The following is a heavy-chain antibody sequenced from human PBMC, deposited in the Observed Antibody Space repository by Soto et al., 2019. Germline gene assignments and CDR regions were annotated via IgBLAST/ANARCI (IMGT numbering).Heavy chain of an antibody. V-gene: IGHV4-59*01. CDR1: GGSFSGYY. Sequence: SETLSLTCAVYGGSFSGYYWSWIRQPPGKGLEWIGYIYYSGSTNYNPSLKSRVTISVDTSKNQFSLKLSSVTAADTAVYYCARERWDYYYYGMDVWGQGTTVTVSS. CDR2: IYYSGST. D-gene: IGHD1-26*01. J-gene: IGHJ6*02. CDR3: ARERWDYYYYGMDV.